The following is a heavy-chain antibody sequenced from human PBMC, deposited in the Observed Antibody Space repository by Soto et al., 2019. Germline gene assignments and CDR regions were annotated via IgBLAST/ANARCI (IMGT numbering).Heavy chain of an antibody. CDR1: GFTFANYA. Sequence: PGGSLRLSCSASGFTFANYAMHWVRQAPGKGLEYVSAISNNGGSTFYADSVKGRFTISRDNSKNTLSLQMSDLRAEDTAVYYCVKWQGALDVWGQGTTVTVS. D-gene: IGHD3-16*01. CDR3: VKWQGALDV. J-gene: IGHJ6*02. V-gene: IGHV3-64D*06. CDR2: ISNNGGST.